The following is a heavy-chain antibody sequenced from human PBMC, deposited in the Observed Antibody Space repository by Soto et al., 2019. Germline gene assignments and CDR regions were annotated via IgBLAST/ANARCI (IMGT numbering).Heavy chain of an antibody. CDR3: ARDAPMRYCSSTSCPTQYSGIYYYELSV. CDR2: INAGNGNT. V-gene: IGHV1-3*01. J-gene: IGHJ6*02. CDR1: GYTFTSYA. Sequence: ASVKVSCKASGYTFTSYAMHWVRQAPGQRLEWMGWINAGNGNTKYSQKFQGRVTITRDTSASTAYMELSSLRSEDTAVYYCARDAPMRYCSSTSCPTQYSGIYYYELSVSSRGTSDPGSS. D-gene: IGHD2-2*01.